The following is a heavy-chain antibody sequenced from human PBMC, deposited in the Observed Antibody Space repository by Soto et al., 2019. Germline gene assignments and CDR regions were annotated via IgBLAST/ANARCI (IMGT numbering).Heavy chain of an antibody. D-gene: IGHD4-17*01. CDR1: GVTFSSHA. CDR2: ISGSGIST. Sequence: EVQLLESGGNSVQPGGSLRLSCEVSGVTFSSHAMSWVRQAPGKGLEWISGISGSGISTYYAVSVKGRFTISRDNSKNPLYLQLNSPPVDDPAIYYCAKLRLIGIGDYGFLDHWGQGTLVPVSS. V-gene: IGHV3-23*01. J-gene: IGHJ4*02. CDR3: AKLRLIGIGDYGFLDH.